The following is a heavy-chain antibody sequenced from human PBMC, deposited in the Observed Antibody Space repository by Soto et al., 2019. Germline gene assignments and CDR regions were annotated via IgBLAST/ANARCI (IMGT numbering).Heavy chain of an antibody. CDR2: IYYSGRT. V-gene: IGHV4-39*01. D-gene: IGHD3-10*01. J-gene: IGHJ4*02. CDR1: GGSISSSSYY. Sequence: SETLSLTCTVSGGSISSSSYYWGWIRQPPGKGLEWIGSIYYSGRTYYNPSLKSRVTISVDTSKNQFSLKLSSVTAADTAVYYCARLSRDKASLLWFGEFFFDYWGQGTLVTVSS. CDR3: ARLSRDKASLLWFGEFFFDY.